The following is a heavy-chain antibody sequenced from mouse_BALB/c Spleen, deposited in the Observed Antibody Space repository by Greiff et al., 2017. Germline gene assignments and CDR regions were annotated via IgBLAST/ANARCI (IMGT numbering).Heavy chain of an antibody. CDR2: IDPANGNT. CDR1: GFNIKDTY. Sequence: EVQLQQSGAELVKPGASVKLSCTASGFNIKDTYMHWVKQRPEQGLEWIGRIDPANGNTKYDPKFQGKATITADTSSNTAYLQLSSLTSEDTAVYYRALSYYGNYWFAYWGQGTLVTVSA. V-gene: IGHV14-3*02. CDR3: ALSYYGNYWFAY. J-gene: IGHJ3*01. D-gene: IGHD2-10*01.